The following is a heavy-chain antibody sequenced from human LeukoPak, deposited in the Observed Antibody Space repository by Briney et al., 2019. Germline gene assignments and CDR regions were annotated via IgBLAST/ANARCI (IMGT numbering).Heavy chain of an antibody. CDR2: IHYSGRS. CDR1: GGSISNDRKH. D-gene: IGHD3-10*01. V-gene: IGHV4-31*03. Sequence: SQTLSLTCTVSGGSISNDRKHWSWIRHHSGTGLEWMGYIHYSGRSYYNPSLKSRVTVSVDTSKNQFSLKLTSVTAADTAVYYCARVSGFGDPDYDAFDIWGQGTMVTVSS. CDR3: ARVSGFGDPDYDAFDI. J-gene: IGHJ3*02.